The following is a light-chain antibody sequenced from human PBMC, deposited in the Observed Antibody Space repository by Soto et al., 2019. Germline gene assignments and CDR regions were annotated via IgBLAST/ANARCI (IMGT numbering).Light chain of an antibody. Sequence: DIEMTQSPSSLSASVGDRVTITCRASQSISSYLNWYQQKPGKAPRLLIYAVSNLQSGVPSRFSVSGSVTDFTLTISSLQPEDFATYYCQQNYITPLAFGPGTKVDIK. V-gene: IGKV1-39*01. CDR3: QQNYITPLA. CDR1: QSISSY. J-gene: IGKJ3*01. CDR2: AVS.